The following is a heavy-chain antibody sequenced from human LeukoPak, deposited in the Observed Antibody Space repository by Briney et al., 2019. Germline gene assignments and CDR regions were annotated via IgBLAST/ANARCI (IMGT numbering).Heavy chain of an antibody. J-gene: IGHJ4*02. CDR1: GFTFSNAW. CDR3: AREPRDCTGGTCQSAGGYYFYY. V-gene: IGHV3-23*01. D-gene: IGHD2-15*01. CDR2: ISASGGS. Sequence: GGSLRLSCAASGFTFSNAWMSWVRQAPGKGLEWVSGISASGGSYYADSVKGRFTVSRDISKNTLYLQMNSLRAEDTAVYFCAREPRDCTGGTCQSAGGYYFYYWSQGTLVTVSS.